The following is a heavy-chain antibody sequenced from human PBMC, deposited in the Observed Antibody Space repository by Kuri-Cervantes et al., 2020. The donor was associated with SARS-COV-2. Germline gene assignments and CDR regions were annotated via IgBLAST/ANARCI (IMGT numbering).Heavy chain of an antibody. V-gene: IGHV3-23*03. CDR2: IYSGGSST. CDR1: GFTFSSYA. CDR3: ASSGGLITMIVVVITQPLFDY. Sequence: GGSLRLSCAASGFTFSSYAMSWVRQAPGKGLEWVSVIYSGGSSTYYADSVKGRFTISRDNSKNTLYLQMNSLRAEDTAVYYCASSGGLITMIVVVITQPLFDYWGQGTLVTVSS. J-gene: IGHJ4*02. D-gene: IGHD3-22*01.